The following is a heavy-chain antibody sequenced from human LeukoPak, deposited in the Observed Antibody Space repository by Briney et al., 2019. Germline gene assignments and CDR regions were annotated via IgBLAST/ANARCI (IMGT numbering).Heavy chain of an antibody. J-gene: IGHJ3*01. CDR3: AADRELRFLEWLQPQDAFDL. V-gene: IGHV1-58*01. D-gene: IGHD3-3*01. Sequence: GTSVKVSCKASGFTFSTSAVQWVRQARGQRLEWIGWIAVASGNTNCVQKFQERVTITRDMSTSTAYMELSSLRSEDTAVYYCAADRELRFLEWLQPQDAFDLWGQGTMVTVSS. CDR1: GFTFSTSA. CDR2: IAVASGNT.